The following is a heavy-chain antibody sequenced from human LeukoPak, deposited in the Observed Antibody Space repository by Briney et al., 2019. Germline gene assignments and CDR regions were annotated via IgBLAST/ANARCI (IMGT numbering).Heavy chain of an antibody. D-gene: IGHD1/OR15-1a*01. V-gene: IGHV1-46*01. J-gene: IGHJ4*02. CDR3: ARVGTTGATADN. Sequence: EASVKVPCKASGYIFTTYFMHWLRQAPGQGPEWMGIINPRGGSTDYARKFQGRVTMTSDTSTSTVYMELKSLRSEDTAVYFCARVGTTGATADNWGQGTLVTVSS. CDR2: INPRGGST. CDR1: GYIFTTYF.